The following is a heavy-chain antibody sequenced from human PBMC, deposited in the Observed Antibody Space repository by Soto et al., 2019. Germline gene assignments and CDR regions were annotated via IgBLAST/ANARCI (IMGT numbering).Heavy chain of an antibody. CDR2: IIPILGIA. CDR1: GGTFSSYT. D-gene: IGHD6-19*01. Sequence: QVQLVQSGAEVKKPGSSVKVSCKASGGTFSSYTISWVRQAPGQGLEWMGRIIPILGIANYAQKFQGRVTITAEKSTSTAYMELSSLRSEDTAVYYCARLPYSSGNHHDYWGQGTLVTVSS. CDR3: ARLPYSSGNHHDY. V-gene: IGHV1-69*02. J-gene: IGHJ4*02.